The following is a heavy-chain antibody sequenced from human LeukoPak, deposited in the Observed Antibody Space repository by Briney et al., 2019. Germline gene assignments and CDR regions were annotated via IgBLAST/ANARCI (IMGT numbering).Heavy chain of an antibody. CDR1: GGSFSGYY. V-gene: IGHV4-34*01. CDR2: INHSGST. Sequence: SETLSFTCAVYGGSFSGYYWSWIRQPPGKGLEWIGEINHSGSTNYNPSLKSRVTISVDTSKNQFSLKLSSVTAADTAVYYCARRYSSSSYNWFDPWGQGTLVTVSS. CDR3: ARRYSSSSYNWFDP. J-gene: IGHJ5*02. D-gene: IGHD6-13*01.